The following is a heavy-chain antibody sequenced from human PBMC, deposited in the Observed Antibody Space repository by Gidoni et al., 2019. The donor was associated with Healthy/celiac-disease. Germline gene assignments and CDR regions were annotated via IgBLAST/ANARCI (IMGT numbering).Heavy chain of an antibody. D-gene: IGHD4-4*01. CDR3: AKGGRDLIYSNYPLW. CDR2: ISWNSGSI. V-gene: IGHV3-9*01. CDR1: GFTFDDYA. J-gene: IGHJ4*02. Sequence: EVQLVESGGGLVQPGRSLRLSCAASGFTFDDYAMHWVRQAPGKGLEWVSGISWNSGSIGYADSVKGRFTISRDNAKNSLYLQMNSLRAEDTALYYCAKGGRDLIYSNYPLWWGQGTLVTVSS.